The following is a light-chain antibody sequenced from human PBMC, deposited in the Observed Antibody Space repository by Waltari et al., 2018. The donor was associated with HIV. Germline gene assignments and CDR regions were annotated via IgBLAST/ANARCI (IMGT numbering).Light chain of an antibody. CDR2: GNS. CDR1: SSNIGAGYD. V-gene: IGLV1-40*01. CDR3: QSYDSSLSGYV. J-gene: IGLJ1*01. Sequence: QSVLTQPPSVSGAPGQRVTISCTGSSSNIGAGYDVPSYQQLPATAPKLLIYGNSSRPSGVPDRFSGSKSGTSASLAITGLQAEDEADYYCQSYDSSLSGYVFGTGTKVTVL.